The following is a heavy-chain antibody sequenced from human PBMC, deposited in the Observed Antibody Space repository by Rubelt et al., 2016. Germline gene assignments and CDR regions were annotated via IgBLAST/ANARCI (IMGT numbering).Heavy chain of an antibody. J-gene: IGHJ4*02. D-gene: IGHD3-10*01. Sequence: GSTYYNPSLKSRVTISVDTSKNQFSLKLSSVTAADTAVYYCARDRVSAFGAFDYWGQGTLVTVSS. V-gene: IGHV4-39*07. CDR2: GST. CDR3: ARDRVSAFGAFDY.